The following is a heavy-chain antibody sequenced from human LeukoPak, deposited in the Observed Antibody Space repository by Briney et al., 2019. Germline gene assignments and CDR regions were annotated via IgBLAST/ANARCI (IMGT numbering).Heavy chain of an antibody. Sequence: SETLSLTCTVSGGSISSSSYYWGWIRQPPGKGLEWIGSIYYSGSTYYNPSLKSRVTISVDTSKNQFSLKLSSVTAADTAVYYCARPARYCRSTSCYTFYYWGQGTLDTVSS. V-gene: IGHV4-39*01. J-gene: IGHJ4*02. CDR2: IYYSGST. CDR1: GGSISSSSYY. D-gene: IGHD2-2*02. CDR3: ARPARYCRSTSCYTFYY.